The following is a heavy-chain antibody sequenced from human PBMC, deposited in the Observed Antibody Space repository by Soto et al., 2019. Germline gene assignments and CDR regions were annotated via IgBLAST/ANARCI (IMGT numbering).Heavy chain of an antibody. D-gene: IGHD3-3*01. CDR2: IRSKAYGGTT. J-gene: IGHJ6*02. CDR1: GFTFGDYA. CDR3: TKYTHVSRYSYFGMDV. V-gene: IGHV3-49*03. Sequence: GSLLLSCTGSGFTFGDYAMSWSRQAPGKGLEWVGVIRSKAYGGTTDYAASVKGRFTILRDDSKSIAYLQMSSLQTEDTGVYYCTKYTHVSRYSYFGMDVWGHGTTVTSP.